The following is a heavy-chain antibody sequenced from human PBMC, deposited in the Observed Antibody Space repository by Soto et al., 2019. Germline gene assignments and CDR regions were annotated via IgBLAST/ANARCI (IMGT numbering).Heavy chain of an antibody. V-gene: IGHV4-39*01. CDR3: AGRSSLASVQVYFGEISNYNWFDP. Sequence: PSETLSLTCIVSNGSISSAIYYWGWIRQPPGKGLEWIGSIYHSGSTYYNPSLQGRVTISVDTSKNQFSLKLSSVTAADTAVYFCAGRSSLASVQVYFGEISNYNWFDPWGQGTLVTVSS. CDR2: IYHSGST. D-gene: IGHD3-10*01. CDR1: NGSISSAIYY. J-gene: IGHJ5*02.